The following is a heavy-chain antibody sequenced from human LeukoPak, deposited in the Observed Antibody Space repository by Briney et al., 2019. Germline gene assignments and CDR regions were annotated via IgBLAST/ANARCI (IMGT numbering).Heavy chain of an antibody. D-gene: IGHD2-8*01. V-gene: IGHV6-1*01. CDR1: GDSVSSNSAA. CDR3: ARQWFTNGVCYGWYFDL. J-gene: IGHJ2*01. Sequence: SQTLSLTCAISGDSVSSNSAAWNWIRQSPSRGLEWLGRTYYRSKWYNDYAVSVKSRITINPDTSKNQFSLQLNSVTPEDTAVYYCARQWFTNGVCYGWYFDLWGRGTLVTVSS. CDR2: TYYRSKWYN.